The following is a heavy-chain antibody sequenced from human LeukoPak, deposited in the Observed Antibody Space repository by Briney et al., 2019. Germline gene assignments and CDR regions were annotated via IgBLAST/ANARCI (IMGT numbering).Heavy chain of an antibody. CDR2: ISSSGNTI. V-gene: IGHV3-11*04. CDR1: GFTFSDYY. J-gene: IGHJ6*03. CDR3: AREGQQLVPGDYYYYMDV. D-gene: IGHD6-13*01. Sequence: GGSLRLSCAASGFTFSDYYMSWIRQAPGKGLEWVTYISSSGNTIYYADSVKGRFTISRDNAKNSLYLQMNSLRAEDTAVYYCAREGQQLVPGDYYYYMDVWGKGTTVTVSS.